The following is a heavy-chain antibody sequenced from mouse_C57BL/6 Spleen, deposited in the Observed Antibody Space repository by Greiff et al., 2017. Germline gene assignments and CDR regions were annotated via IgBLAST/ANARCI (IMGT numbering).Heavy chain of an antibody. CDR3: TYYGNPAWFAY. Sequence: FQLQQSGAELVRPGASVTLSCKASGYTFTDYEMHWVKQTPVHGLEWIGAIDPETGGTAYNQKFKGKAILTADKSSSTAYMELRSLTSEDSAVYYCTYYGNPAWFAYWGQGTLVTVSA. J-gene: IGHJ3*01. V-gene: IGHV1-15*01. D-gene: IGHD2-1*01. CDR1: GYTFTDYE. CDR2: IDPETGGT.